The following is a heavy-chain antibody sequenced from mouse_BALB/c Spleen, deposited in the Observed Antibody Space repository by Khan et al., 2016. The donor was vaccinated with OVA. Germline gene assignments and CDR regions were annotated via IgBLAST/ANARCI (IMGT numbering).Heavy chain of an antibody. V-gene: IGHV5-6-5*01. CDR3: GRDAYRYDEYYLDY. Sequence: EVQLQESGGDLVTPGGSLKLSCAASGFTFSSYVMSWVRQTPEKRLEWVASISSGGSTYYPASVKGRFTISRDNARNILYLQMSSLRSEDTALYYGGRDAYRYDEYYLDYWGQGTSLTVSS. CDR1: GFTFSSYV. CDR2: ISSGGST. J-gene: IGHJ2*02. D-gene: IGHD2-14*01.